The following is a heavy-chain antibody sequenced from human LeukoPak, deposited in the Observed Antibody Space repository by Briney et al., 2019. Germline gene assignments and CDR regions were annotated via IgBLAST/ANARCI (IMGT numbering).Heavy chain of an antibody. D-gene: IGHD2-15*01. CDR3: AAVVASTLTLNN. Sequence: PSETLSLTCTVSGGSVSSSNYYWTWIRQSPGKGLDWIGYIYYTGSTNYNPSFKSRVTMSVNTSKNLFSLKLSSVTAADTALYYCAAVVASTLTLNNWGQGTLVTVSS. CDR2: IYYTGST. J-gene: IGHJ4*02. CDR1: GGSVSSSNYY. V-gene: IGHV4-61*01.